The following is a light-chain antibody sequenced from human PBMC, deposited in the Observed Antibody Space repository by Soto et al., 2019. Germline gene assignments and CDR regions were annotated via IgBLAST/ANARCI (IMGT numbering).Light chain of an antibody. Sequence: EKLMSQSPATLSVSPGERATLSCRASQSVSSSLAWYQQKTGQAPRPLISGASSRATGIPDRFSGSGSETDFTLTISRLEPEDFALYYCQQYGGSPITFGQGTRLEIK. V-gene: IGKV3-20*01. CDR2: GAS. J-gene: IGKJ5*01. CDR3: QQYGGSPIT. CDR1: QSVSSS.